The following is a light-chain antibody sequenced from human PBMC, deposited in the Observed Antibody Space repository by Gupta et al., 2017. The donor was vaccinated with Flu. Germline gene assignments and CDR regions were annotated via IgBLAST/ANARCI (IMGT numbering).Light chain of an antibody. CDR1: RSVLYNSNNKNY. V-gene: IGKV4-1*01. Sequence: DIVMTQSPDSLAVSLGDRATINCRSSRSVLYNSNNKNYLAWYQQKPGQPPKLLIYWASTRESGVPDRFSGSGSGTDFTLTISSLQAEDVAVYYCQQYYATASWTFGQGTKVEIK. CDR3: QQYYATASWT. J-gene: IGKJ1*01. CDR2: WAS.